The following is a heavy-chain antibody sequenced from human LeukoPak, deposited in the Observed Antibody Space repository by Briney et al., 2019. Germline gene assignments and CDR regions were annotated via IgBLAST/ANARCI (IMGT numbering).Heavy chain of an antibody. Sequence: SETLSLTCAVYGGSFSGYYWSWIRQPPGKGLEWMGVINHSGSTNYNPSLKSRVTISVDTSKNQFSLKLSSVTAADTAVYYCATLALRNQLLYFHYYGMDVWGQGTTVTVSS. CDR1: GGSFSGYY. CDR3: ATLALRNQLLYFHYYGMDV. J-gene: IGHJ6*02. V-gene: IGHV4-34*01. D-gene: IGHD2-2*02. CDR2: INHSGST.